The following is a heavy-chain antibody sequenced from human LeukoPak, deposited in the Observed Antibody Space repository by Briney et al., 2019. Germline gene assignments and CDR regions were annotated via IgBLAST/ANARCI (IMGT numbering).Heavy chain of an antibody. CDR1: GFTFDDYA. J-gene: IGHJ6*03. Sequence: GGSLRLSCAASGFTFDDYAMHCVRQVPGKGLEWVSGINWNSDSIGYADSVKGRFTISRDNAKNTVYLQMNSLRAEDTAVYYCANGAFRLYYIDVWGKGTTVTVSS. V-gene: IGHV3-9*01. D-gene: IGHD3-16*01. CDR2: INWNSDSI. CDR3: ANGAFRLYYIDV.